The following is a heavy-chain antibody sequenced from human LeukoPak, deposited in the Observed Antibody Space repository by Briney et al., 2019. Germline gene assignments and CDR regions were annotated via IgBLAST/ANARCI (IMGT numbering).Heavy chain of an antibody. V-gene: IGHV4-39*01. D-gene: IGHD5-12*01. CDR1: GGSISSSSYY. CDR3: ARRSSGYDYVSSYFDY. CDR2: IYYSGST. Sequence: PSETLSLTCTVSGGSISSSSYYWGWIRQPPGKALEWIGSIYYSGSTYYSPSLKSRVTISVDTSKNQFSLKLSSVTAADTAVYYCARRSSGYDYVSSYFDYWGQGTLVTVSS. J-gene: IGHJ4*02.